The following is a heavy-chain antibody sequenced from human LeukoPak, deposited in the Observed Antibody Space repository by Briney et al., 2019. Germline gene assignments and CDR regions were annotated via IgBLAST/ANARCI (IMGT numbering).Heavy chain of an antibody. J-gene: IGHJ4*02. CDR2: INHSGST. CDR1: GGSFSGYY. Sequence: SETLSLTCAVYGGSFSGYYWSWIRQPPGKGLEWIGEINHSGSTNYNPSLKSRVTISVDTSKNQFSLKLSSVTAADTAVYYCARGLPSDYRGQGTLVTVSS. V-gene: IGHV4-34*01. CDR3: ARGLPSDY.